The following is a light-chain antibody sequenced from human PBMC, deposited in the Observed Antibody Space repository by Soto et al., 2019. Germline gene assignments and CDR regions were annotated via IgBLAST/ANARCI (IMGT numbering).Light chain of an antibody. J-gene: IGKJ1*01. CDR3: QQCHNWPRT. CDR1: ENINRN. Sequence: EIVMTQSPATLSVSPGERVTLSCRASENINRNLVWYQKRPGQAPRLVIYTASTRATGIPARFSGSGSGTDFTLTISSLQSEDLAVYYCQQCHNWPRTFGLGTKV. CDR2: TAS. V-gene: IGKV3-15*01.